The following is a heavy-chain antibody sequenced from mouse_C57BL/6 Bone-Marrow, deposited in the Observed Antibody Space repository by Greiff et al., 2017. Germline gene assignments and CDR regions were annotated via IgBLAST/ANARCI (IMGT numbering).Heavy chain of an antibody. CDR2: IYPGSGST. CDR3: ARPITTVVDWYFDV. Sequence: VKLMESGAELVKPGASVKMSCKASGYTFTSYWITWVKQRPGQGLEWIGDIYPGSGSTNYNDKFKSKATLTVDTSSSTAYMQLSRLPSADSAFYYCARPITTVVDWYFDVWGTGTTVTGSS. CDR1: GYTFTSYW. J-gene: IGHJ1*03. V-gene: IGHV1-55*01. D-gene: IGHD1-1*01.